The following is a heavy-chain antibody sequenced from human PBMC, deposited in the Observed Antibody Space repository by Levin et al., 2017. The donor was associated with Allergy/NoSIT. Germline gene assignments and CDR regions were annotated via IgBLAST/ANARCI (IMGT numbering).Heavy chain of an antibody. D-gene: IGHD4-17*01. CDR2: ISYHGSYI. Sequence: PGGSLRLSCAASGFTFSSYAMHWVRQAPGKGLEWVAFISYHGSYIHYADSVKGQFTISRDNSRGTLFLEINSLRAEDTAVYYCVRQDYGDYSPDYWGQGTLVTVSS. J-gene: IGHJ4*02. V-gene: IGHV3-30-3*01. CDR3: VRQDYGDYSPDY. CDR1: GFTFSSYA.